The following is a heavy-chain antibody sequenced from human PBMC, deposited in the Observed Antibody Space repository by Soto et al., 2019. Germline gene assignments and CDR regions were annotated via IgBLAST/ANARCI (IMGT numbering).Heavy chain of an antibody. CDR1: GGSISSSNW. V-gene: IGHV4-4*02. J-gene: IGHJ4*02. D-gene: IGHD2-2*01. CDR3: ARDPPLPAAMVD. Sequence: SETLSLTCAVSGGSISSSNWWSWVRQPPGKGLEWIGEIYHSGSTNYNPSLKSRVTISVDKSKNQFSLQLSSVTAADTALYYCARDPPLPAAMVDWGQGTLVTVSS. CDR2: IYHSGST.